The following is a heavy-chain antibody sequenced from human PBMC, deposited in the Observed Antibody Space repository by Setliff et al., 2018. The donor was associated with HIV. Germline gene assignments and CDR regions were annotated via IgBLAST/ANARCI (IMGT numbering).Heavy chain of an antibody. Sequence: SETLSLTCSVSGGSISSGGYYWSWIRQHPGKGLEWIGYSYYSGSANYNPSLKGLVTISVDTSKNQFSLKLSSVTAADTAVYYCARDTSGGYWGQGTLVTVSS. CDR1: GGSISSGGYY. CDR2: SYYSGSA. V-gene: IGHV4-31*01. J-gene: IGHJ4*02. D-gene: IGHD3-10*01. CDR3: ARDTSGGY.